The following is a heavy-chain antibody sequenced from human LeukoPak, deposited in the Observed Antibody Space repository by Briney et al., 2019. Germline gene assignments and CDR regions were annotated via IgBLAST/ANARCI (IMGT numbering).Heavy chain of an antibody. D-gene: IGHD4-17*01. V-gene: IGHV4-39*01. CDR1: GGSISSSSYY. Sequence: SETLSLTCTVSGGSISSSSYYWGWIRQPPGKGLEWIGSIYYSGSTYYNPSLKSRVTISVDTSKNQFSLKLSSVTAADTAVYYCARQLGAYGDYRLFDFDYWGQGTLVTVSS. CDR3: ARQLGAYGDYRLFDFDY. CDR2: IYYSGST. J-gene: IGHJ4*02.